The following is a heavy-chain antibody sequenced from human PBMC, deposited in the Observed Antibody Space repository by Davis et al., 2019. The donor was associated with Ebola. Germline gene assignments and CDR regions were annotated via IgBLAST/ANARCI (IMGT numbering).Heavy chain of an antibody. CDR3: ARVRKAELNPLDS. J-gene: IGHJ4*02. CDR1: GFTFSDYY. Sequence: PGGSLRLSCAASGFTFSDYYMSWVRQAPGKGLQWLSYISPSSSTIESADSVRGRFTISRDNTKNSLYLQMNSLRAEDTAVYYCARVRKAELNPLDSWGQGTLVTVSS. D-gene: IGHD1-7*01. V-gene: IGHV3-11*01. CDR2: ISPSSSTI.